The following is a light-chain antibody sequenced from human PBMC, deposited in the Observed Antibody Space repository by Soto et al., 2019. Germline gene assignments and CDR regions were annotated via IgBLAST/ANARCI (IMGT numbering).Light chain of an antibody. J-gene: IGKJ1*01. V-gene: IGKV3-15*01. CDR1: QSVSSN. CDR3: QQYNDWPPIT. CDR2: GAS. Sequence: EMVMTQSPDTLSLSPGERVTLSCRASQSVSSNLAWYQQKPGQAPRLLIYGASTRATGIPARFSGSGSGTEFTLTISSLQSEDFAVYYCQQYNDWPPITVGPGTKVDSK.